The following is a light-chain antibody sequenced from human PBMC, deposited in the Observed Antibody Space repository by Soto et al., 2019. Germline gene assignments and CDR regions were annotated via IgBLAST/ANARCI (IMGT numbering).Light chain of an antibody. Sequence: DVVMTQTPLSLSVAPGQPASISCKSSQSLLHIPGETSLFWYLQKPGQSPQLLIYEASTRVSGVPDRFSGSGSGTDFTLEISRVETDDVGIYYCMQSTQLPPTFGQGTRLEIK. V-gene: IGKV2D-29*02. J-gene: IGKJ5*01. CDR3: MQSTQLPPT. CDR2: EAS. CDR1: QSLLHIPGETS.